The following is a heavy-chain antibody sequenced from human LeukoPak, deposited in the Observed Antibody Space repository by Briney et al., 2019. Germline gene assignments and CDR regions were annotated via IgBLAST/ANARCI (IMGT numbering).Heavy chain of an antibody. D-gene: IGHD5-24*01. CDR3: ARARREDFNPLTFRYTYYFDS. V-gene: IGHV2-70*17. CDR1: GFSLSTSGMC. CDR2: IDWDDET. J-gene: IGHJ4*02. Sequence: SGPALVKPTQTLTLTCTFSGFSLSTSGMCVTWIRQPPGQALEWLARIDWDDETFYSTSLETRLTISKDTSKDQVVLKMTNMDPVDTATYYCARARREDFNPLTFRYTYYFDSWGQGALVTVSS.